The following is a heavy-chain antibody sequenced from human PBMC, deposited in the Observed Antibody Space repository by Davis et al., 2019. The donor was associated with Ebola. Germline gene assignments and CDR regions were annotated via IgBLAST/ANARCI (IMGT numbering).Heavy chain of an antibody. Sequence: PGGSLRLSCTASGFTFSSYGMHWVRQAPGKGLEWVAVISYDGSNKYYADSVKGRFTISRDNSKNTLYLQMNSLRAEDTAVYYCARSMTTVTTGDYFDYWGQGTLVTVSS. CDR2: ISYDGSNK. CDR3: ARSMTTVTTGDYFDY. D-gene: IGHD4-17*01. CDR1: GFTFSSYG. J-gene: IGHJ4*02. V-gene: IGHV3-30*03.